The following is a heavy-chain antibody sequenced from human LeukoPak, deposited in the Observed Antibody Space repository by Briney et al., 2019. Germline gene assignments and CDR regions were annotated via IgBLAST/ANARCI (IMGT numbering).Heavy chain of an antibody. CDR1: GYTFTSYD. D-gene: IGHD5-24*01. Sequence: ASVKVSCKASGYTFTSYDINWVRQATGQGLEWMGWMNPNSGNTGYAQKFQGRVTVTRNTSISTAYMELSSLRSEDTAVYYCARFRGAGYYYYYYYMDVWGKGTTVTVSS. CDR3: ARFRGAGYYYYYYYMDV. CDR2: MNPNSGNT. V-gene: IGHV1-8*01. J-gene: IGHJ6*03.